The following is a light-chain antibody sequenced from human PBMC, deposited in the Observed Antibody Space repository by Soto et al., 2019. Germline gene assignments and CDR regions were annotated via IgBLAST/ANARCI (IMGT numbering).Light chain of an antibody. J-gene: IGKJ4*01. CDR2: SAT. CDR1: QNISSY. CDR3: QQSYSTPLT. V-gene: IGKV1-39*01. Sequence: DIQMTQSPSSLSASVGDRVTITCRGSQNISSYLNWYQHKPGKAPKLLIYSATSLQTGVPASFSGSGSGTDFTLTISSLQPEDFAPYYCQQSYSTPLTFGGGTMVEIK.